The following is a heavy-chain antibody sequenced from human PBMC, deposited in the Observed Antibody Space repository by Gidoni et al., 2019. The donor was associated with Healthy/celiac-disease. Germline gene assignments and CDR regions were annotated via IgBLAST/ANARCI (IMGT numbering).Heavy chain of an antibody. V-gene: IGHV3-15*01. CDR1: GFTFSNAW. CDR3: TTEWQLVVDDY. J-gene: IGHJ4*02. CDR2: SKSKTDGGKT. D-gene: IGHD6-13*01. Sequence: EVQLVESGGGLVKPGGSLRLSCAASGFTFSNAWMSWVRQAPGKGLEWVGRSKSKTDGGKTDYAAPVKGRFTISRDDSKNTLYLQMNSLKTEDTAVYYCTTEWQLVVDDYWGQGTLVTVSS.